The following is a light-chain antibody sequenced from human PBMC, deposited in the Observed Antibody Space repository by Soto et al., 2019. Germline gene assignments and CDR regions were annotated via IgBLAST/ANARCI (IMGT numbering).Light chain of an antibody. CDR1: SSNIGAGYD. V-gene: IGLV1-40*01. CDR3: QSYDSSLSVYV. CDR2: ANT. J-gene: IGLJ1*01. Sequence: QSVLTQPRSVSGAPGQRVTISCTGSSSNIGAGYDVPWYQQLPGTAPKLLIYANTNRPSGVPDRFSASKSGTSASLAITGLQADDEADYFCQSYDSSLSVYVFGAGTKLTVL.